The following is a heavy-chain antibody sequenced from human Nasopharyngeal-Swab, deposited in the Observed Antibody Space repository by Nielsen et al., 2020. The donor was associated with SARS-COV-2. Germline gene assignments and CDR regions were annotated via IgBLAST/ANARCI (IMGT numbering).Heavy chain of an antibody. D-gene: IGHD5-24*01. Sequence: GESLKISCAASGFTFSSYGMHWVRQAPGKGLEWVAVIWYDGSNKYYADSVKGRFTISRDNSKNTLYLQMNSLRAEDTAVYYCARRVSDGDYWGQGTLVTVSS. V-gene: IGHV3-33*01. J-gene: IGHJ4*02. CDR2: IWYDGSNK. CDR3: ARRVSDGDY. CDR1: GFTFSSYG.